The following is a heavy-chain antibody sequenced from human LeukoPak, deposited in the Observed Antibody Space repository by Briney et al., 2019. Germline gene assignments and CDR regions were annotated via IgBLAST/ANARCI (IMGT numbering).Heavy chain of an antibody. D-gene: IGHD3-22*01. CDR2: ISSSGGII. CDR1: GFTFSSYG. V-gene: IGHV3-48*01. CDR3: ARGPDYYDSSGRFDY. J-gene: IGHJ4*02. Sequence: GGSLRLSCAASGFTFSSYGMHWARQAPGKGLEWVSYISSSGGIIYYADSVKGRFTISRDNSKNTLYLQMNSLRAEDTAVYYCARGPDYYDSSGRFDYWGQGTLVTVSS.